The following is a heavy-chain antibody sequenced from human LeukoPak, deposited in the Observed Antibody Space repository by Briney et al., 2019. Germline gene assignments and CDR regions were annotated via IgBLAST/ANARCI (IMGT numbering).Heavy chain of an antibody. CDR2: ISGSGGST. V-gene: IGHV3-23*01. Sequence: AGGSLGLSCAASGFIFSSYAMSWVRQAPGKGLEWVSAISGSGGSTYYADSVKGRFTISRDNSKNTLYLQMNSLRAEDTAVYYCAKWPDTSSCWFDPWGQGTLVTVSS. CDR3: AKWPDTSSCWFDP. J-gene: IGHJ5*02. D-gene: IGHD6-6*01. CDR1: GFIFSSYA.